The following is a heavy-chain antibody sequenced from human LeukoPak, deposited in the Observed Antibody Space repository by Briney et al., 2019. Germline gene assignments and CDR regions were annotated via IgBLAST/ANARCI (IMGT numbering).Heavy chain of an antibody. CDR3: ARVPFGGYDLDY. Sequence: PSETLSLTCADSGGSISSSNWWSWFGPPPGKGLEWIGEIYHSGSTNYKPSLKSRVTISVDKSKNQFSLKLSSVTAADTAVYYCARVPFGGYDLDYWGQGTLVTVSS. CDR2: IYHSGST. V-gene: IGHV4-4*02. D-gene: IGHD5-12*01. J-gene: IGHJ4*02. CDR1: GGSISSSNW.